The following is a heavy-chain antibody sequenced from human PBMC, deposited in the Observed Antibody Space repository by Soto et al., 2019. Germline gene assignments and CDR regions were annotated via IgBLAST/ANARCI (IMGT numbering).Heavy chain of an antibody. Sequence: SETLSLTCTVSGGSISSYYWSWIRQPPGKGLEWIGYIYYSGSTNYKPSLKSRVTISVDTSKTQFSLKLRSVTAADTAVYYCARLPPRGMDVWGQGTTVTVSS. J-gene: IGHJ6*02. CDR3: ARLPPRGMDV. V-gene: IGHV4-59*01. CDR1: GGSISSYY. CDR2: IYYSGST.